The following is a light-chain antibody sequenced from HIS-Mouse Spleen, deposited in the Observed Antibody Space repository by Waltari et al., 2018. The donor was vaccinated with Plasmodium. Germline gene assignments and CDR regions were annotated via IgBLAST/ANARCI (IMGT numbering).Light chain of an antibody. V-gene: IGLV2-11*01. Sequence: QSALTQPRSVSGSPGQSVTISCTGTSSDVGGYNYVSWYQQHTGKAPTLMIYDVSKRRSGVPERFSGSKSGNTASLTISGLQAEDEADYYCCSYAGSYTLVFGGGTKLTVL. CDR3: CSYAGSYTLV. J-gene: IGLJ2*01. CDR1: SSDVGGYNY. CDR2: DVS.